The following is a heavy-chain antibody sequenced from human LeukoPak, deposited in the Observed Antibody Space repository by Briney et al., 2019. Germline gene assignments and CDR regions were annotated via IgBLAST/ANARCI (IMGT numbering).Heavy chain of an antibody. D-gene: IGHD3-16*01. CDR1: GGSISSSNW. J-gene: IGHJ4*02. CDR2: IYYSGRT. CDR3: ARGRYDLEDY. Sequence: SGTLSLTCAVSGGSISSSNWWSWVRQPPGKGLEWIGYIYYSGRTNYNPSLKGRVTISIDTSKNQFSLKLSSVTAADTAVYYCARGRYDLEDYWGQGTLVTVSS. V-gene: IGHV4-4*02.